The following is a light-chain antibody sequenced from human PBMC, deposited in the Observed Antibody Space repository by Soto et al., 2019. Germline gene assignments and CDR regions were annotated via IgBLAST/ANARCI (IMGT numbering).Light chain of an antibody. Sequence: DIQMTQSPSTLSGSVGDRVTITCRASQTISSWLAWYQQKPGKAPKLLIYKASTLKSGVPSRFSGSGSGTDFTLTISSLEPEDFAVYYCQQRSAFGQGTRLEIK. CDR2: KAS. J-gene: IGKJ5*01. CDR1: QTISSW. V-gene: IGKV1-5*03. CDR3: QQRSA.